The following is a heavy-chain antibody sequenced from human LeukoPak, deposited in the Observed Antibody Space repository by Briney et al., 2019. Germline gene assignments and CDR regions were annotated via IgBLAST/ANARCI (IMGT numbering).Heavy chain of an antibody. CDR2: ISSISSYI. CDR3: ARDPRGSWGYYYYGMDV. Sequence: GGSLRLSCAASGFTFSSYSMNWVRQAPGKGLEWVSSISSISSYIYYADSVKGRFTISRDNAKNSLYLQMNSLRAEDTAVYYCARDPRGSWGYYYYGMDVWGQGTTVTVSS. CDR1: GFTFSSYS. D-gene: IGHD6-13*01. J-gene: IGHJ6*02. V-gene: IGHV3-21*01.